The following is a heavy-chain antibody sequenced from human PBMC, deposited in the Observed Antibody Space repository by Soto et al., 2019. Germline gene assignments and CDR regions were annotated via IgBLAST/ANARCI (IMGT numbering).Heavy chain of an antibody. CDR1: GFTFSRYG. D-gene: IGHD4-17*01. CDR2: ISYDGSNK. Sequence: QVQLVESGGGVVQPGRSLRLSCAASGFTFSRYGMHWVRQAPCKALEWVAVISYDGSNKYYADSVKGRFTISRDNSKNTMYLQMNSLRAEDTAVYYCAKDAGYGDPLPVGNGGQGTLVTVSS. V-gene: IGHV3-30*18. J-gene: IGHJ4*02. CDR3: AKDAGYGDPLPVGN.